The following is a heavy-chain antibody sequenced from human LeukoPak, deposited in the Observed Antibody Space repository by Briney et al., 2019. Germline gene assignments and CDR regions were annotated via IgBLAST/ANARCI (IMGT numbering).Heavy chain of an antibody. J-gene: IGHJ4*02. Sequence: GGSLRHSCAASGFTFSSYGMNWVRQAPGKGLEWVSGISAGGGTTYYADSLKGRFSISRDNSKNTLYLQMNSLRAEDTAVYYCAKARDKSGLDYWGQGTLVTVSS. V-gene: IGHV3-23*01. D-gene: IGHD3-3*01. CDR3: AKARDKSGLDY. CDR1: GFTFSSYG. CDR2: ISAGGGTT.